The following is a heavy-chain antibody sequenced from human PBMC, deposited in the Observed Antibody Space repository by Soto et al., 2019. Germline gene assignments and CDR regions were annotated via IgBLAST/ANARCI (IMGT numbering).Heavy chain of an antibody. Sequence: QVQLVESGGGVVQPGRSLRLSCVASGFIFSTYGMHWVRQAPGKGLEWVSLIWYDGSNECYADSVKGRFAISRDNSKNTLYLQMNSLRGEDPAVYYCARYNFGSGASRALLDYWGQGTLVTVSS. J-gene: IGHJ4*02. CDR2: IWYDGSNE. V-gene: IGHV3-33*01. D-gene: IGHD1-26*01. CDR3: ARYNFGSGASRALLDY. CDR1: GFIFSTYG.